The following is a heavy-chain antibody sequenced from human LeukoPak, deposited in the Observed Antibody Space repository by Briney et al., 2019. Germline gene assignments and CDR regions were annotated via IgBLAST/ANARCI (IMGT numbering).Heavy chain of an antibody. CDR2: IHSDGTT. J-gene: IGHJ4*02. CDR3: ARLNYRGGEALHFDY. V-gene: IGHV4-4*09. Sequence: SETLSLTCSVSGGSLTNYYWGWVRQPPGKGLEYIGYIHSDGTTNYNPSLKSRVTVSLDTSRTHLSLRLSFVTAADTAVYFCARLNYRGGEALHFDYWGQGTLVAVSS. CDR1: GGSLTNYY. D-gene: IGHD3-16*01.